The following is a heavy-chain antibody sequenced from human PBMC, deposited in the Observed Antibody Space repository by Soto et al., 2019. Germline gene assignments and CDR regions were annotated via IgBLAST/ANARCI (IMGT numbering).Heavy chain of an antibody. J-gene: IGHJ5*02. D-gene: IGHD2-21*01. CDR2: INHSGST. CDR3: ARERGDSHWIDP. CDR1: GFTFSDYV. Sequence: GSLRLSCEASGFTFSDYVMNWVRQGPGKGLEWIGEINHSGSTNYNPSLKSRVTISVDTSKNQFSLKLSSVTGADTAVYYCARERGDSHWIDPWGQGTLVTVSS. V-gene: IGHV4-34*01.